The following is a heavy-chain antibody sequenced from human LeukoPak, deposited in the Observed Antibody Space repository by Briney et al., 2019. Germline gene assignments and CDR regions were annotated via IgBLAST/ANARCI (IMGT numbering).Heavy chain of an antibody. CDR2: IWSDGNNK. Sequence: GRSLRLSCAASGFTFSNYGMHWVRQAPGKGLEWVSVIWSDGNNKFYVDSVKGRFTTFRDNSKNTLDLQLNSLRAEDTAMYYCVRERGPYDAFDIWGQGTMVTVSS. J-gene: IGHJ3*02. CDR1: GFTFSNYG. V-gene: IGHV3-33*01. CDR3: VRERGPYDAFDI.